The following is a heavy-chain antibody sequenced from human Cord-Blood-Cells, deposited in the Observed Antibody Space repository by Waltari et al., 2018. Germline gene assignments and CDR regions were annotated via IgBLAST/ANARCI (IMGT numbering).Heavy chain of an antibody. J-gene: IGHJ4*02. CDR3: ARWLSIAARDLHYFDY. V-gene: IGHV4-30-2*01. CDR2: IYQSGST. D-gene: IGHD6-6*01. CDR1: GGSISSGGSS. Sequence: QLQLQESGSGLVKPSQTLSLTCAVPGGSISSGGSSSRWIRQPPGKGLEWIGYIYQSGSTYYSPALKSRGTISVDRSKNQFSLKLSSVTAADTAVYYGARWLSIAARDLHYFDYWGQGTLVTVSS.